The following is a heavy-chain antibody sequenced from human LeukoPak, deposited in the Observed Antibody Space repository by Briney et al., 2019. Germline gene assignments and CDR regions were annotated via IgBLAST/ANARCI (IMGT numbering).Heavy chain of an antibody. J-gene: IGHJ4*02. CDR3: AKYLSGGYFPHDFDY. Sequence: GGSLRLSCAASGFTFSSYAMHWVRQAPGKGLEWVAVISYDGSNKYYADSVKGRFTISRDNSKNTLYLQMNSLRAEDTAVYYCAKYLSGGYFPHDFDYWGQGTLVTVSS. D-gene: IGHD3-22*01. CDR2: ISYDGSNK. V-gene: IGHV3-30-3*02. CDR1: GFTFSSYA.